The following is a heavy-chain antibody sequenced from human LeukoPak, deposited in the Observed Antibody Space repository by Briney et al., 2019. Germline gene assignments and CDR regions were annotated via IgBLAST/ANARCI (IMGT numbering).Heavy chain of an antibody. Sequence: SETLSLTCAVYGGSFSGYYWSWIRQPPGKGLEWIGSISYSGTTYYNPSLKSRVTISVDTSKNQFSLRLSSVTAADTAVYYCARAQQRGSGGSSRFDYWGQGTLVTVSS. CDR3: ARAQQRGSGGSSRFDY. D-gene: IGHD2-15*01. CDR2: ISYSGTT. V-gene: IGHV4-34*01. CDR1: GGSFSGYY. J-gene: IGHJ4*02.